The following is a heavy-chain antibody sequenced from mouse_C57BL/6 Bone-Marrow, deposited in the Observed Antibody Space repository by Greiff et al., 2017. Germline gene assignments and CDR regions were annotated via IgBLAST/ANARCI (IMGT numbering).Heavy chain of an antibody. Sequence: QVQLQQPGAELVKPGASVKMSCKASGYTFTSYWITWVKQRPGQGLEWIGDIYPGSGSTNYNEKFKSKATLTVDTSSSTAYMQLSSLTSEDSAVYYCARPDYNNCGYFDVWGRGTAATVS. J-gene: IGHJ1*03. D-gene: IGHD2-5*01. CDR3: ARPDYNNCGYFDV. CDR1: GYTFTSYW. V-gene: IGHV1-55*01. CDR2: IYPGSGST.